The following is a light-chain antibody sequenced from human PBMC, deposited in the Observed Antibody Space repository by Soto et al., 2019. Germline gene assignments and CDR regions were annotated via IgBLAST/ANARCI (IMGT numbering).Light chain of an antibody. Sequence: QSVLTQPASVSGSPGQSITISCTGTSSDVGAYNSVSWYQQHPGKAPKLIIYDVSTRPSGISDRFSGSKSGNTASLTISGLQAEDESDYYCSSYTNSVTYVFGTGTKVTDL. V-gene: IGLV2-14*01. CDR1: SSDVGAYNS. J-gene: IGLJ1*01. CDR2: DVS. CDR3: SSYTNSVTYV.